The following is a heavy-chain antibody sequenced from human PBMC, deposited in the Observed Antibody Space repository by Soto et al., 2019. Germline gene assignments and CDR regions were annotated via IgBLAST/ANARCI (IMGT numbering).Heavy chain of an antibody. V-gene: IGHV4-59*01. CDR3: ARAEDTAMVYYYGMDV. CDR1: GGSISSYY. Sequence: PSETLSLTCTVSGGSISSYYWSWIRQPPGKGLEWIGYIYYSGSTNYNPSLKSRVTISVDTSKNQFSLKLSSVTAADTAVYYCARAEDTAMVYYYGMDVWGQGTTVTVS. D-gene: IGHD5-18*01. CDR2: IYYSGST. J-gene: IGHJ6*02.